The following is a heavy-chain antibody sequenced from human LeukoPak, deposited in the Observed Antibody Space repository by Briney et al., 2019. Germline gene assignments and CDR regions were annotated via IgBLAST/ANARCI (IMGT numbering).Heavy chain of an antibody. CDR2: INPNSGGT. CDR3: ARASITMVRGVPDAFDI. J-gene: IGHJ3*02. Sequence: GASVKVSCKASGYTCTGYYMHWVRQAPGQGLEWMGRINPNSGGTNYAQKFQGSVTMTRDTSISTAYMELSRLRSDDTAVYYCARASITMVRGVPDAFDIWGQGTMVTVSS. V-gene: IGHV1-2*06. CDR1: GYTCTGYY. D-gene: IGHD3-10*01.